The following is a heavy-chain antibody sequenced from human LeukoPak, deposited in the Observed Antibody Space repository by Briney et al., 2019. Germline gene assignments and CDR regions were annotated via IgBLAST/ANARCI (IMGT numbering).Heavy chain of an antibody. CDR3: ASPRGDDSGGYYTWYFHH. CDR2: MYNSGST. Sequence: SETLSLTCTVSGGSISSYYWSWIRQPPGKGLEWIGYMYNSGSTNYNPSLKSRVTISIDTSKNQFSLKLSSVTAADTAVYFCASPRGDDSGGYYTWYFHHWGQGILVTVSS. J-gene: IGHJ1*01. CDR1: GGSISSYY. D-gene: IGHD3-22*01. V-gene: IGHV4-59*08.